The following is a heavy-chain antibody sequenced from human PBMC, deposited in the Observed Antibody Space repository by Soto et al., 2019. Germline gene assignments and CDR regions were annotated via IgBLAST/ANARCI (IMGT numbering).Heavy chain of an antibody. CDR3: VSSGSYIARGX. J-gene: IGHJ4*01. Sequence: SESLSLTCAVSGCSITTTSFSWDWIRQPPGTGLEWVGSIFYSGGTYYNPSLQSRVTISVDTSKNQFFLNLSLVSAPDTAVYQCVSSGSYIARGXWGQGAPVPVSX. D-gene: IGHD6-19*01. V-gene: IGHV4-39*01. CDR2: IFYSGGT. CDR1: GCSITTTSFS.